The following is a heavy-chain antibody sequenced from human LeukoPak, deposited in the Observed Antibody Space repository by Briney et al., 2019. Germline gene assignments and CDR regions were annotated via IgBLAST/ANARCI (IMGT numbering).Heavy chain of an antibody. J-gene: IGHJ4*02. D-gene: IGHD6-13*01. Sequence: HAGGSLRLSCAASGFTFSSYAMSWVRQAPGKGLEWVSAISGSGGSTYYADSVKGRFTISRDNGKNSLYLQMNSLRAEDTAVYYCARGSGWWRFDFWGQGTLVTVSS. CDR1: GFTFSSYA. CDR2: ISGSGGST. V-gene: IGHV3-23*01. CDR3: ARGSGWWRFDF.